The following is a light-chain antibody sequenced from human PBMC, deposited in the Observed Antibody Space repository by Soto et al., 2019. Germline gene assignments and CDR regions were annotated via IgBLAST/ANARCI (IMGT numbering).Light chain of an antibody. J-gene: IGKJ1*01. CDR3: QHYNSSSEA. CDR1: QTISSW. CDR2: KAS. V-gene: IGKV1-5*03. Sequence: DILMTQSPSTLSGSVGDRVTITCRASQTISSWLAWYQQKPGKAPKLLIYKASTLKSGVPSRFSGSGSGTEFTLTISRLQPDDFATYYCQHYNSSSEAFGQGTKVELK.